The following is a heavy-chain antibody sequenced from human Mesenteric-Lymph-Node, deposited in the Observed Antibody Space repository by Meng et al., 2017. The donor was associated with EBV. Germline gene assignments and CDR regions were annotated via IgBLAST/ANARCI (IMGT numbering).Heavy chain of an antibody. CDR2: SFPTGGT. V-gene: IGHV4-4*02. J-gene: IGHJ4*02. CDR1: GGSISSSNW. Sequence: LPEVVPGRVKPSGTLSLTCAVAGGSISSSNWWTWVRQPPGKGLELIGESFPTGGTNYNPYLKSRLTISVDKSKNQFSLKLSSVTAADTAVYYCAREGEVGYYESSGYYYWGQGTLVTVSS. D-gene: IGHD3-22*01. CDR3: AREGEVGYYESSGYYY.